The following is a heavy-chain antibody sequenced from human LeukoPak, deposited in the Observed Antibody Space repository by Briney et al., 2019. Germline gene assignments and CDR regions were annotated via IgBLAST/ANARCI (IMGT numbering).Heavy chain of an antibody. CDR3: ARDVNYCSSTSCSLGMDV. CDR1: GGSFSGYY. V-gene: IGHV4-30-4*08. CDR2: IYYSGST. J-gene: IGHJ6*02. D-gene: IGHD2-2*01. Sequence: SETLSLTCAVYGGSFSGYYWSWIRQPPGKGLEWIGYIYYSGSTYYNPSLKSRVTISVDTSKNQFSLKLSPVTAADTAVYYCARDVNYCSSTSCSLGMDVWGQGTTVTVSS.